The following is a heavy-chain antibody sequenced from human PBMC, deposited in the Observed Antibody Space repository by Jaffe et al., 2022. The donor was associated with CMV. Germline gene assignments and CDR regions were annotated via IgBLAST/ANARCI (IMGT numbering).Heavy chain of an antibody. Sequence: QVQLVQSGAEVKKPGASVKVSCKASGYTFTSYAMHWVRQAPGQRLEWMGWINAGNGNTKYSQKFQGRVTITRDTSASTAYMELSSLRSEDTAVYYCARAQGRITIFHMDVWGKGTTVTVSS. J-gene: IGHJ6*03. CDR1: GYTFTSYA. CDR2: INAGNGNT. D-gene: IGHD3-3*01. V-gene: IGHV1-3*01. CDR3: ARAQGRITIFHMDV.